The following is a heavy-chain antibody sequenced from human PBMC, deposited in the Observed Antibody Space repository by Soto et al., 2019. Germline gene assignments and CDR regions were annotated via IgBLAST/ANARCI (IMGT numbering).Heavy chain of an antibody. CDR1: GFTFSSYA. Sequence: LGGSLRLSCAASGFTFSSYAMSWVRQAPGKGLEWVSAISGSGGSTYYADSVKGRFTISRDNSKNMVYLEMNDLRAEDTAVYYCAKGGAYCYDDCTRAYWGQGTLVTVSS. D-gene: IGHD2-21*02. CDR3: AKGGAYCYDDCTRAY. V-gene: IGHV3-23*01. CDR2: ISGSGGST. J-gene: IGHJ4*02.